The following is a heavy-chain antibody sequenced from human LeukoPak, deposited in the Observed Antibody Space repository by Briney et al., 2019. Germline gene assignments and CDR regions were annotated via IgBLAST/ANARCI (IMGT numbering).Heavy chain of an antibody. CDR2: ISGSGGST. Sequence: QPGGSRCFTCAASWYTVSSNLVSWVRQAPGKGLEWVSAISGSGGSTYYADSVKGRFTISRDNSKTTLYLQMKSLRAEDTAVYYCANDRLLLWFGETYAGIHGMSVWGQGPTVTVSS. J-gene: IGHJ6*01. CDR1: WYTVSSNL. CDR3: ANDRLLLWFGETYAGIHGMSV. V-gene: IGHV3-23*01. D-gene: IGHD3-10*01.